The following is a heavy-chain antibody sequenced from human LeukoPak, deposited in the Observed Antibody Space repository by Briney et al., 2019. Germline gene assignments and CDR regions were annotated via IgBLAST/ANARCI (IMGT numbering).Heavy chain of an antibody. CDR1: GFTFTNYA. CDR3: AKDAPTTVTTRGYYYYYMDV. CDR2: ISDSGANT. D-gene: IGHD4-17*01. J-gene: IGHJ6*03. V-gene: IGHV3-23*01. Sequence: PGGSLRLSCAASGFTFTNYAMSWVRQAPGKGLEWVSAISDSGANTYYADSVKGRFTISRDNSKNTLYLQMNSLRAEDAAVYYCAKDAPTTVTTRGYYYYYMDVWGKGTTVTISS.